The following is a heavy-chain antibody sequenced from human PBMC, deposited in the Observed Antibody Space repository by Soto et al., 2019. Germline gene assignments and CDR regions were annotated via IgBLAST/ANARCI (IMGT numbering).Heavy chain of an antibody. CDR1: GFSFSTFG. CDR2: MLYDGTNI. CDR3: AKDDGTGS. Sequence: QVQLVESGGGVVQPGRSLRLSCAASGFSFSTFGMHWVHQAPGKGLEWLAGMLYDGTNIHYADSVKGRFTISRDSSKNTGYLEMNNLRAEDTAVYFCAKDDGTGSWGQGTLVTVSS. D-gene: IGHD1-1*01. V-gene: IGHV3-30*18. J-gene: IGHJ5*02.